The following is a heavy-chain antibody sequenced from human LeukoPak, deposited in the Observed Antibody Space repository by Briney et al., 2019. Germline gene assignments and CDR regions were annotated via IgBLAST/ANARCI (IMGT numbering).Heavy chain of an antibody. CDR2: IYYSGST. CDR3: ARLPKDTAMVTHAFDI. Sequence: SETLSLTXTVSGGSIRSSSYYWGWIRQPPGKGLEWIGSIYYSGSTYYNPSLKSRVTISVDTSKNQFSLKLSSVTAADTAVYYCARLPKDTAMVTHAFDIWGQGTMVTVSS. V-gene: IGHV4-39*01. D-gene: IGHD5-18*01. CDR1: GGSIRSSSYY. J-gene: IGHJ3*02.